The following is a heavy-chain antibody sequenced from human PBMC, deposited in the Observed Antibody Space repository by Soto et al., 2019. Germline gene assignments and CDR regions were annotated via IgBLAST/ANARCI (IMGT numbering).Heavy chain of an antibody. V-gene: IGHV3-53*01. CDR2: IVTGGDT. CDR3: ARGSLGSGFYD. CDR1: GFSVSRNY. Sequence: EVQLVESGGGLIQPGDSLRLSCAVSGFSVSRNYMGWVRQAPVKGLEWVSSIVTGGDTFYADSVKGRFTFSRDTSKNTLYLQMNSLTVDGTALYYCARGSLGSGFYDWGQGTLVTVSP. D-gene: IGHD6-19*01. J-gene: IGHJ4*02.